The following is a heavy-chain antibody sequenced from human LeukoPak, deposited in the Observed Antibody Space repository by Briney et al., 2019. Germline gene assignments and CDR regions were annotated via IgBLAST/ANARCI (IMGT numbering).Heavy chain of an antibody. V-gene: IGHV3-74*01. J-gene: IGHJ5*02. Sequence: GGSLRLSCAASGFTFRSYWMNWVRQGPGKGLAWVSRINSEGSSTSYADSVKGRFFISRDNAKNMVYLQMNSLRDEDTAVYYCVRERSASCGADCCHNWFDPWGQGSLVTVSS. CDR3: VRERSASCGADCCHNWFDP. CDR2: INSEGSST. D-gene: IGHD2-21*02. CDR1: GFTFRSYW.